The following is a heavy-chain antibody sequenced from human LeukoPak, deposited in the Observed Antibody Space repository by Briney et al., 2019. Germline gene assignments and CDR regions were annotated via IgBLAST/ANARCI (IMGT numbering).Heavy chain of an antibody. CDR3: ARRADWGYNYYYYYYMDV. Sequence: PSETLSLTCAVYGGSFSGYYWSWIRQPPGKGLEWNGEINHSGSTNYNPSLKSRVTISVDTSKNQFSLKLSSVTAADTAVYYCARRADWGYNYYYYYYMDVWGKGTTVTVSS. CDR2: INHSGST. D-gene: IGHD7-27*01. V-gene: IGHV4-34*01. J-gene: IGHJ6*03. CDR1: GGSFSGYY.